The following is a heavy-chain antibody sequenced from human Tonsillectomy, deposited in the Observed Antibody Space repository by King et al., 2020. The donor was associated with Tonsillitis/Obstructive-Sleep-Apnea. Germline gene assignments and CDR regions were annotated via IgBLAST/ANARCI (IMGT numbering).Heavy chain of an antibody. CDR1: GGSFSGYY. Sequence: VQLQQWGAGLLKPSETLSLTCAVYGGSFSGYYWSWIRQPPGKGLEWIGEIIHSGGTNYNPSLKSRVTISVDTSKNQFSLQLSSVTAADTAVYYCARGGMPDYYYMDVWGKGTTVTVS. D-gene: IGHD2-2*01. CDR3: ARGGMPDYYYMDV. CDR2: IIHSGGT. J-gene: IGHJ6*03. V-gene: IGHV4-34*01.